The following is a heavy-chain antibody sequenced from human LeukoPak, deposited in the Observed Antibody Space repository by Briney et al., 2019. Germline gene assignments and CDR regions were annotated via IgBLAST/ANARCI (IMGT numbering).Heavy chain of an antibody. V-gene: IGHV3-7*01. CDR2: IKHDGSED. CDR1: GFTFSSYE. CDR3: ARDRTPFY. Sequence: PGGSLRLSCAASGFTFSSYEMNWVRQAPGKGLEWVANIKHDGSEDYYLDSVKGRFTISRDNAKSSMWLQMNSLRDEDTAVYYCARDRTPFYWGQGSLVTVSS. D-gene: IGHD2-15*01. J-gene: IGHJ4*02.